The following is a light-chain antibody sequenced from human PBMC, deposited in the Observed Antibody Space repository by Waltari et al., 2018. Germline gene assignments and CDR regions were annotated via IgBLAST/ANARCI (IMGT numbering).Light chain of an antibody. CDR2: QDT. Sequence: SYDLTQPPSVSASPGQTASIACFGDKLGDNYVSWYQQKPGQSPVLVIYQDTKRPSVIPERFSASNSGNTATLTVSETQAVDAASYYCQTWDSNTVVFGGGTTLTVL. CDR1: KLGDNY. CDR3: QTWDSNTVV. V-gene: IGLV3-1*01. J-gene: IGLJ2*01.